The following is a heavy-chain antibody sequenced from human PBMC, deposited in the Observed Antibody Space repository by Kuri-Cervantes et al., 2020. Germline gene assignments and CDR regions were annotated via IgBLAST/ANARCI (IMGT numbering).Heavy chain of an antibody. V-gene: IGHV4-39*01. CDR2: IYYSGST. CDR1: GGSISSSNW. Sequence: SETLSLTCAVSGGSISSSNWWSWVRQPPGKGLEWIGSIYYSGSTYYNPSLKSRVTISVDTSKNQFSLKLSSVTAADTAVYYCARRYSSGWSFDYWGQGTLVTVSS. J-gene: IGHJ4*02. D-gene: IGHD6-19*01. CDR3: ARRYSSGWSFDY.